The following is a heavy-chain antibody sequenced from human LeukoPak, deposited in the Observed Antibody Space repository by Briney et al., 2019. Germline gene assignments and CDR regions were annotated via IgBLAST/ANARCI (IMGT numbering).Heavy chain of an antibody. V-gene: IGHV3-53*01. CDR2: IYSGGMT. Sequence: GGSLRLSCAASGLNVTYNYMSWVRQAPGKGLEWLSVIYSGGMTYYANSVKGRFIISRDNSKNTLYLQMNRLRAEDTAVYYCYARPVLPAAFLPSGNYMDVWGKGTTVTVSS. J-gene: IGHJ6*03. CDR1: GLNVTYNY. CDR3: YARPVLPAAFLPSGNYMDV. D-gene: IGHD2-2*01.